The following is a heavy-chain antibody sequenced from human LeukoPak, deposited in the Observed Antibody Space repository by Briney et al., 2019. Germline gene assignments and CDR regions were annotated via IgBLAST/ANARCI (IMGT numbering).Heavy chain of an antibody. CDR1: GGSISSSSYY. D-gene: IGHD5-24*01. Sequence: TSETLSLTCTVSGGSISSSSYYWGWIRQPPGKGLEWIGSIYYSGSTYYNPSLKSRVTISVDTSKNQFSLKLSSVTAADTAVYYCARDRGRDGYNFDYWGQGTLVTVSS. J-gene: IGHJ4*02. CDR2: IYYSGST. V-gene: IGHV4-39*07. CDR3: ARDRGRDGYNFDY.